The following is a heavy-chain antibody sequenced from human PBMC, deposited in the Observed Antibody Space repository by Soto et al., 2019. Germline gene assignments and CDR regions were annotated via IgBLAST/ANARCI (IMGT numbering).Heavy chain of an antibody. J-gene: IGHJ4*02. Sequence: QVRLQESGPGLVKSSGTLSLTSAVSGDSIINNYWWNWVRQAPGKGLEWIGEIYHDGTTNYNPSLKSRVTISVDKSKNQLSLKLTSVTAADTAVYFCAGLGTTVSAFDYWGQGTQVTVSS. CDR2: IYHDGTT. D-gene: IGHD1-1*01. V-gene: IGHV4-4*02. CDR3: AGLGTTVSAFDY. CDR1: GDSIINNYW.